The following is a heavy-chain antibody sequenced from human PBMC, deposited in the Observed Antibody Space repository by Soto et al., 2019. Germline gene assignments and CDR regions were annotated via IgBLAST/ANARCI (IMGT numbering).Heavy chain of an antibody. CDR2: INPNSGGT. J-gene: IGHJ6*02. V-gene: IGHV1-2*04. D-gene: IGHD2-21*01. Sequence: ASVKVSCKASGYTFTGYYMHWVRQAPGQGLEWMGWINPNSGGTNYAQKFQGWVTMTRDTSISTAYMELSRLRSDDTAVYYCARMWWESINPYYYYGMDVWGQGTTVTVSS. CDR3: ARMWWESINPYYYYGMDV. CDR1: GYTFTGYY.